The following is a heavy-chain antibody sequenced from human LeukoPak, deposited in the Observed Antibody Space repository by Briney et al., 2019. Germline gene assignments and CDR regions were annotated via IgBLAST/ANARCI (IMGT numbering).Heavy chain of an antibody. J-gene: IGHJ4*02. CDR3: ARLGYYDYVWGSYRWEYYFDY. CDR2: IYYSGST. Sequence: PSQTLSLTCTVSGGSISSGDYYWSWIRQPPGKGLEWIGYIYYSGSTYYNPSLKSRVTISVDTSKNQFSLKLSSVTAADTAVHYCARLGYYDYVWGSYRWEYYFDYWGQGTLVTVSS. CDR1: GGSISSGDYY. V-gene: IGHV4-30-4*08. D-gene: IGHD3-16*02.